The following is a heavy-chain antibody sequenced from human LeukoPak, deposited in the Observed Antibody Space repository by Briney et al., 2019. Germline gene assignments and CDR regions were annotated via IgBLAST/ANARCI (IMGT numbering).Heavy chain of an antibody. CDR3: AIVTGGWFPNPN. Sequence: PGGSLRLSCAASGFTFSSYGMHWVRQAPGKGLEWVTFIRYDGSNKYYADSVKGRFTISRDNSKNTLYLQMNSLRAEDTAVYCCAIVTGGWFPNPNWGQGTLVTVSS. D-gene: IGHD3-10*01. CDR2: IRYDGSNK. CDR1: GFTFSSYG. J-gene: IGHJ4*02. V-gene: IGHV3-30*02.